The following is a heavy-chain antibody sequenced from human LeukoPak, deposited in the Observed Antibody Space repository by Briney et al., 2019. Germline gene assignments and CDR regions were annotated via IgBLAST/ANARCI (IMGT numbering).Heavy chain of an antibody. Sequence: AGVTVSCKASGYTFTGYYMHWVRQAPGQGLEWMGWINPNSGGTNYAQNFQGRVTMTRDTSISTAYMELSRLRSDDTAVYYCARDKSWDYWGQGTLVTVSS. J-gene: IGHJ4*02. V-gene: IGHV1-2*02. CDR3: ARDKSWDY. CDR2: INPNSGGT. CDR1: GYTFTGYY.